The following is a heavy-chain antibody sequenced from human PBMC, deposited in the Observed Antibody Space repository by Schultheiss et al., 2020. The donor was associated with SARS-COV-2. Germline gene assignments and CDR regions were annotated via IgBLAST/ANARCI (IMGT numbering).Heavy chain of an antibody. D-gene: IGHD3-3*01. J-gene: IGHJ6*02. CDR2: IYHSGST. V-gene: IGHV4-30-2*01. CDR1: GGSISSGGYS. Sequence: SQTLSLTCTVSGGSISSGGYSWSWIRQPPGKGLEWIGYIYHSGSTYYNPSLKSRVTISVDTSKNQFSLKLSSVTAADTAVYYCARGGVWSGYASLAFGYYYYYGMDVWGQGTTVTVSS. CDR3: ARGGVWSGYASLAFGYYYYYGMDV.